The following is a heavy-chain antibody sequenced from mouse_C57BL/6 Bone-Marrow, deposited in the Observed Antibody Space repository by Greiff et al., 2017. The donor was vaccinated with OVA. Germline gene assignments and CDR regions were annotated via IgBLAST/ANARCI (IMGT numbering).Heavy chain of an antibody. CDR1: GFSLTSYG. Sequence: VQLVESGPGLVQPSQSLSITCTVSGFSLTSYGVHWVRQSPGKGLEWLGVLWRGGSTDYNAAFMSRLSITKDNSKSQVFFKMNSLQADDTAIYYCAKNPSYYYGSSFYAMDYWGQGTSVTVSS. J-gene: IGHJ4*01. CDR2: LWRGGST. D-gene: IGHD1-1*01. V-gene: IGHV2-5*01. CDR3: AKNPSYYYGSSFYAMDY.